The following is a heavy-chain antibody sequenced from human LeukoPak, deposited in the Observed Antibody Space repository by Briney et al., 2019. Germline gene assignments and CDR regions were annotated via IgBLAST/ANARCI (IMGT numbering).Heavy chain of an antibody. CDR3: TGHHQAYSRTY. CDR1: GFTFSSYW. Sequence: SGGPLRLSCAGSGFTFSSYWMHWVRQAPGKGLVWVSRISTDASSTTYADSVKGRFTISRDNAKDTLYLQMNSLRAEDTAVYYCTGHHQAYSRTYWGQGTLVTASS. J-gene: IGHJ4*02. V-gene: IGHV3-74*01. CDR2: ISTDASST. D-gene: IGHD4-11*01.